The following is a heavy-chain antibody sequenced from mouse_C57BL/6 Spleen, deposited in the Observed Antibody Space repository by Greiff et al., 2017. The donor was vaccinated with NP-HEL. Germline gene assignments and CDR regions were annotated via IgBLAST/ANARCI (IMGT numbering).Heavy chain of an antibody. CDR2: IDPSDSYT. CDR1: GYTFTSYW. Sequence: QVQLQQPGAELVMPGASVKLSCKASGYTFTSYWMHWVKQRPGQGLEWIGEIDPSDSYTNYKQKFKGKSTLTVDKSSSTAYMQLSSLTSEDSAVYYCARSTHFTTVVAYYFDYWGQGTTLTVSS. CDR3: ARSTHFTTVVAYYFDY. D-gene: IGHD1-1*01. V-gene: IGHV1-69*01. J-gene: IGHJ2*01.